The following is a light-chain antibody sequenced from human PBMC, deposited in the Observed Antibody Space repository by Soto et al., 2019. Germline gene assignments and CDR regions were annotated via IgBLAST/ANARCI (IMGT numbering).Light chain of an antibody. CDR1: QSISTY. Sequence: DIQMTQSPSSLSASVGGRVTITCRASQSISTYLNWYQQNPGKAPKLLIYDASSLQSGVPSRFSGSGSGTEFTLTINTMQPDDFATYYCQQGYSVPLTFGGGTKVEVE. V-gene: IGKV1-39*01. CDR2: DAS. J-gene: IGKJ4*01. CDR3: QQGYSVPLT.